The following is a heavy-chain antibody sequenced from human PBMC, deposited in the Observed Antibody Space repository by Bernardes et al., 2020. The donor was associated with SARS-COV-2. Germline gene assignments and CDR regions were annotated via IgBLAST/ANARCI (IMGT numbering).Heavy chain of an antibody. CDR3: AREFGAAAGDYYYGMDV. D-gene: IGHD6-13*01. CDR2: ISSSSSYI. Sequence: GGSLRLSCAASGFTFSSYSMNWVRQAPGKGLEWVSSISSSSSYIYYADSVKGRFTISRDNAKNSLYLQMNSLRAEDTAVYYCAREFGAAAGDYYYGMDVWGHGTTVTVSS. J-gene: IGHJ6*02. V-gene: IGHV3-21*01. CDR1: GFTFSSYS.